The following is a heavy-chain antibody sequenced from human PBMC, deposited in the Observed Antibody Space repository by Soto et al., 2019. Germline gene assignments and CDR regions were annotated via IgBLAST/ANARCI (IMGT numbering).Heavy chain of an antibody. CDR3: AREGSGDAYNAGGAMDY. CDR1: GFSFSSYV. D-gene: IGHD2-2*01. Sequence: SLRLSCGTSGFSFSSYVLHWVRQAPGKGLEWVAVLSYYERDKYYADSVKGRFTISRDNSKNTLYLQMNSLRAEDTAVYYCAREGSGDAYNAGGAMDYWGQGTLVTVSS. J-gene: IGHJ4*02. CDR2: LSYYERDK. V-gene: IGHV3-30*03.